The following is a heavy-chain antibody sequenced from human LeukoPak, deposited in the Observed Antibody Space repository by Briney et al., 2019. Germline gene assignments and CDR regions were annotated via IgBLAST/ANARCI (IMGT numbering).Heavy chain of an antibody. CDR2: IYYSDNI. V-gene: IGHV4-39*07. CDR3: ARVLWFGSSDWYFDL. D-gene: IGHD3-10*01. CDR1: GGSISSSSYY. J-gene: IGHJ2*01. Sequence: PSETLSLTCTVSGGSISSSSYYWGWIRQPPGKGLEWIGSIYYSDNIYYNPSLKSRVTISVDTSKNQFSLKLTSVTAADTAVYYCARVLWFGSSDWYFDLWGRGTLVTVSS.